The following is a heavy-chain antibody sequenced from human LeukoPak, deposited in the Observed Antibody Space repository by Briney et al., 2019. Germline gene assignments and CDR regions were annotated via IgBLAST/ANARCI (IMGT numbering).Heavy chain of an antibody. CDR2: FYASGST. CDR3: AREVRGVIITTERITHNWFDP. J-gene: IGHJ5*02. V-gene: IGHV4-61*02. Sequence: SQTLSLTCTVSGGSISSGSYYWSWIRQPAGKGLEWIGRFYASGSTNYNPSLKSRITISVDTSKNQFSLKLSSVTAADTAVYYCAREVRGVIITTERITHNWFDPWGQGTLVTVSS. D-gene: IGHD3-10*01. CDR1: GGSISSGSYY.